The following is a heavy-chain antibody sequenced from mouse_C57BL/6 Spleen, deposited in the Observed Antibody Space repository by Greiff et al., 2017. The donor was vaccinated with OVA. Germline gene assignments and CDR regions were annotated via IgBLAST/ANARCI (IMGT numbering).Heavy chain of an antibody. Sequence: EVKLMESGGGLVKPGGSLKLSCAASGFTFSSYAMSWVRQTPEKRLEWVATISDGGSYTYYPDNVKGRFTISRDNAKNNLYLQMSHLKSEDTAMYYCARDKEVVASFDYWGQGTTLTVSS. CDR1: GFTFSSYA. J-gene: IGHJ2*01. CDR3: ARDKEVVASFDY. CDR2: ISDGGSYT. V-gene: IGHV5-4*01. D-gene: IGHD1-1*01.